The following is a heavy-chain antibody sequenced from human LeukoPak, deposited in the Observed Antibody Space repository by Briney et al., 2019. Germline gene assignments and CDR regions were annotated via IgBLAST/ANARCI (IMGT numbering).Heavy chain of an antibody. D-gene: IGHD4-23*01. J-gene: IGHJ3*02. Sequence: PTETLSLTCTVSGGSFSSYYWSWIRQPPGKGLEWIGYIYNSGSTNYNHSLKSRVAISEDMSNNQFSLKLSSVTAADTAVYYCARALRLWGGNSGIAFDIWGQGTMVTVSS. CDR1: GGSFSSYY. CDR2: IYNSGST. CDR3: ARALRLWGGNSGIAFDI. V-gene: IGHV4-59*01.